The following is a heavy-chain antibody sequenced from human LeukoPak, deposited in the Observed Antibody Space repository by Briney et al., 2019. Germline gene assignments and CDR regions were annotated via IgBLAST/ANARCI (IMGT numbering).Heavy chain of an antibody. J-gene: IGHJ2*01. CDR3: AREVVPAAMYWYFDL. D-gene: IGHD2-2*01. V-gene: IGHV4-38-2*02. CDR2: IYHSGST. CDR1: GYSISSGYY. Sequence: PETLSLTCAVSGYSISSGYYWGWIRQPPGKGLERIGSIYHSGSTYYNPSLKSRVTISVDTSKNQFSLKLSSVTAADTAVYYCAREVVPAAMYWYFDLWGRGTLVTVSS.